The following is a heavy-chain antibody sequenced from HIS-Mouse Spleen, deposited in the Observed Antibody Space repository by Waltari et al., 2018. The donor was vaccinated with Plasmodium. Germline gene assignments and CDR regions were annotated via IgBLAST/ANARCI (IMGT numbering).Heavy chain of an antibody. V-gene: IGHV3-73*01. CDR1: GFTFSGSA. CDR3: TRRDWGGHYYYYGMDV. J-gene: IGHJ6*02. CDR2: IRSKANSYAT. D-gene: IGHD7-27*01. Sequence: EVQLVESGGGLVQPGGSLKLSCAASGFTFSGSAMHWVRQASGKGLEWVGRIRSKANSYATAYAASVKGRFTISRDDSKNTAYLQMNSLKTEDTAVYYCTRRDWGGHYYYYGMDVWGQGTTVTVSS.